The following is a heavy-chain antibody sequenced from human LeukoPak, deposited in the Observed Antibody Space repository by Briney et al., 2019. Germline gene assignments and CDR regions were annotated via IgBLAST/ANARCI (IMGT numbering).Heavy chain of an antibody. Sequence: ASVKVSCKASGYTFTSYDINWVRQATGQGLEWMGWMNPNSGNTGYAQKFQGRVTMTRNTSISTAYMELSSLRSEDTAVYYCATSNKTYYYDSSGYYYGYYFDYWGQGTLVTVSS. CDR1: GYTFTSYD. CDR2: MNPNSGNT. CDR3: ATSNKTYYYDSSGYYYGYYFDY. V-gene: IGHV1-8*01. J-gene: IGHJ4*02. D-gene: IGHD3-22*01.